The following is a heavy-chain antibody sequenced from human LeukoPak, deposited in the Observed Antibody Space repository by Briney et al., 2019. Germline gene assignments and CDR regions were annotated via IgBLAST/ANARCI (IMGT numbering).Heavy chain of an antibody. J-gene: IGHJ4*02. D-gene: IGHD3-22*01. CDR2: ISSSSSTI. Sequence: GGSLRLSCAASGFTFSSYSMNWVRQAPGKGLEWVSYISSSSSTIYYADSVKGRFTISRDNAKNSLHLQMNSLRAEDTAVYYCASHPRYYYDSSGDYWGQGTLVTVSS. V-gene: IGHV3-48*01. CDR1: GFTFSSYS. CDR3: ASHPRYYYDSSGDY.